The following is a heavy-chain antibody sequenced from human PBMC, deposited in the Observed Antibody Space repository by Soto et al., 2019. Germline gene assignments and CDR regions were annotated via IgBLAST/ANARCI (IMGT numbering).Heavy chain of an antibody. V-gene: IGHV4-31*03. CDR3: GICQMGRVRGVSNWVEP. CDR2: IYYSGST. D-gene: IGHD3-10*01. CDR1: GGSISSGGYY. J-gene: IGHJ5*02. Sequence: SETLSLTCTVSGGSISSGGYYWSWIRQHPGKGLEWIGYIYYSGSTYYNPSLKSRVTISVDTSKNQFSLKLSSVTAADTAVYYCGICQMGRVRGVSNWVEPGGQGTLDNVSS.